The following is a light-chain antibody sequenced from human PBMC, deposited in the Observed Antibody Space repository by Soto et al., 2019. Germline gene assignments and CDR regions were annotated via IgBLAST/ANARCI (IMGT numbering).Light chain of an antibody. J-gene: IGKJ1*01. CDR2: DAS. V-gene: IGKV1-5*01. CDR3: QLSGT. CDR1: QSISSW. Sequence: DIQMTQSPSTLSASVGDRVTITCRASQSISSWLAWYQQKPGKAPKLLIYDASSLESGVPSRFSGSGSGTEFTLTIRSLQPDDFATYYCQLSGTFGQGTKVEIK.